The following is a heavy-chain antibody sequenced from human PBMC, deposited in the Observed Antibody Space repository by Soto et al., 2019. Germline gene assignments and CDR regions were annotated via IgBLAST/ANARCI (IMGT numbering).Heavy chain of an antibody. V-gene: IGHV4-4*07. J-gene: IGHJ5*02. CDR3: ARSFDRTGENWFHP. Sequence: SETLSLTCTVSGGSISSYYWSWIRQPAGKGLEWIGRIYTSGSTNYNPSLKSRVTMSVDTSKNQFSLKLSSVTAADTAVYYCARSFDRTGENWFHPCGQGTLVTVS. CDR1: GGSISSYY. D-gene: IGHD3-9*01. CDR2: IYTSGST.